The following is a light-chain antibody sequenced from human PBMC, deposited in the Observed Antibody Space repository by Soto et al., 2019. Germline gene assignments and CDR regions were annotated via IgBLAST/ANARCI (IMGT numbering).Light chain of an antibody. Sequence: EIVLTQSPATLSLSPGERATLSCRASQSVSSYLAWYQQKAGQAPRLLIYDASNRATGIPARVSGSGSGTDFTLTISSLEPEDFAVDFCQQRSNWPRPFGQGTRLEIK. V-gene: IGKV3-11*01. CDR3: QQRSNWPRP. CDR2: DAS. CDR1: QSVSSY. J-gene: IGKJ5*01.